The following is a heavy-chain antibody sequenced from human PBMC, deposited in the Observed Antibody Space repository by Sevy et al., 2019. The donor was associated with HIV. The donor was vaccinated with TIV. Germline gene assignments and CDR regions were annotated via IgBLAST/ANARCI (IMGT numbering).Heavy chain of an antibody. V-gene: IGHV4-39*01. J-gene: IGHJ4*02. Sequence: SETLSLTCTVSGGSISSSSYYWDWIRQPPGKGLEWFGTIYYSGNTYYNPSLKSRVTISVDTSRNQFSLRLSSATAADTAVYYCARRTYGDYVGYYDYWGQGTLVTVSS. CDR2: IYYSGNT. CDR1: GGSISSSSYY. CDR3: ARRTYGDYVGYYDY. D-gene: IGHD4-17*01.